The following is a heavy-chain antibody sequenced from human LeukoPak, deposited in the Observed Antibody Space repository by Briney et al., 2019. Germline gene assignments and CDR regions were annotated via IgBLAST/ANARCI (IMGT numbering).Heavy chain of an antibody. CDR2: IKEDGREK. V-gene: IGHV3-7*01. D-gene: IGHD2-21*01. CDR1: GFTFSRYW. Sequence: GGSLRLSCEVSGFTFSRYWMTWIRQAPGKGLEWVANIKEDGREKHYVDSVRGRFTISRDIAKNSIYLQMNSLKVDDTAVYYCATTLWGGSTVWGQGTMVTVSS. CDR3: ATTLWGGSTV. J-gene: IGHJ3*01.